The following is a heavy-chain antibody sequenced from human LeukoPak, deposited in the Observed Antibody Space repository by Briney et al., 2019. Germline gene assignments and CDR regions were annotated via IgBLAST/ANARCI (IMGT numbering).Heavy chain of an antibody. D-gene: IGHD5-24*01. CDR1: GGSISIYN. V-gene: IGHV4-59*08. CDR3: ARQIDGYNSGPSYFDY. Sequence: SQTLSLTCTVSGGSISIYNRTWIWQPPGKGLDWIGDISYTGNTNYNPSLKSRLTISVDTSKNQFSLRLSSVTAADTAVYYCARQIDGYNSGPSYFDYWGQGTLVTVSS. J-gene: IGHJ4*02. CDR2: ISYTGNT.